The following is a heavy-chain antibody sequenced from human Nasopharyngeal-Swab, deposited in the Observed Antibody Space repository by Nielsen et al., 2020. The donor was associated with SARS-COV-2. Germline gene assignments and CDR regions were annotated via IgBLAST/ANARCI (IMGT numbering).Heavy chain of an antibody. J-gene: IGHJ5*02. CDR2: ISYDGSNK. D-gene: IGHD4-17*01. CDR3: AKLGDLIVMGDYFRDP. V-gene: IGHV3-30-3*02. Sequence: VRQAPGKGLEWVAVISYDGSNKYYADSVKGRFTISRDNSKNTLYLQMNSLRAEDTAVYYCAKLGDLIVMGDYFRDPWGQGTRVTVSS.